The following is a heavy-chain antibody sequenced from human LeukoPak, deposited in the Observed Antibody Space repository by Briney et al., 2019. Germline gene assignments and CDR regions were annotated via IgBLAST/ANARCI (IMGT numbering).Heavy chain of an antibody. CDR3: ARDGRLPLDY. CDR1: GFTVSSNY. Sequence: GGSLRLSCAASGFTVSSNYMSWVRQAPGKGLEWVSSISSSSSYIYYADSVKGRFTISRDNAKNSLYLQMNSLRAEDTAVYYCARDGRLPLDYWGQGTLVTVSS. J-gene: IGHJ4*02. V-gene: IGHV3-21*01. D-gene: IGHD2-15*01. CDR2: ISSSSSYI.